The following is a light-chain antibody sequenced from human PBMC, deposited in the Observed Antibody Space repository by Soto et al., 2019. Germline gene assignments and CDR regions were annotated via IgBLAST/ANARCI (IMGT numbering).Light chain of an antibody. Sequence: DIQMTQSPSTLSASVGDRVTITCRASQSINSWLAWYQQKPGKAPKVLISRASSLETGVPSRFSGSDSGTEFTLTISSLQPDDFATYYCQQYDTYPWTFGQGTEVEIK. CDR3: QQYDTYPWT. CDR2: RAS. V-gene: IGKV1-5*03. CDR1: QSINSW. J-gene: IGKJ1*01.